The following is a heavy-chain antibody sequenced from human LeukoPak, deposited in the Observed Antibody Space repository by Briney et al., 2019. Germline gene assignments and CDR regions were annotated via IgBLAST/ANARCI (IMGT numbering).Heavy chain of an antibody. J-gene: IGHJ5*02. CDR3: ARQMGPSYATAMVKTWFDP. V-gene: IGHV1-46*01. Sequence: GASVKVSCKASGYTFTSYYMHWVRQAPGHGLEWMGIINPSGGSTSYAQKLQGRVTMTRDTSTSTVYMDLSSLISEATAVHCCARQMGPSYATAMVKTWFDPWGQGTLVTVSS. CDR1: GYTFTSYY. D-gene: IGHD5-18*01. CDR2: INPSGGST.